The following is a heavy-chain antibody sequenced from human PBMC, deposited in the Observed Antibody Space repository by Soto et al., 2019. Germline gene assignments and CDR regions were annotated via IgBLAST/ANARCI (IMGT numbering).Heavy chain of an antibody. V-gene: IGHV3-9*01. CDR1: GFTFDDYA. CDR2: ISWNSGSI. J-gene: IGHJ4*02. CDR3: AKDNGDILTGYLDY. D-gene: IGHD3-9*01. Sequence: DVQLVESGGGLVQPGRSLRLSCAASGFTFDDYAMHWVRQAPGKGLEWVSGISWNSGSIGYADSVKGRFTISRDNAKNSLYLQMNSLRAEDTALYYCAKDNGDILTGYLDYWGQGTLVTVSS.